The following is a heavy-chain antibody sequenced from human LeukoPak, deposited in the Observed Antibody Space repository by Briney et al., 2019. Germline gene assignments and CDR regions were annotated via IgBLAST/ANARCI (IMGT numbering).Heavy chain of an antibody. CDR2: ISAYNGNT. D-gene: IGHD2-2*01. CDR1: GYTFTSYG. J-gene: IGHJ5*02. V-gene: IGHV1-18*01. CDR3: AREGGYCSSTSCSAFDP. Sequence: ASVKVSCTASGYTFTSYGISWVRQAPGQGLEWMGWISAYNGNTNYAQKLQGRVTMTTDTSTSTAYMELRSLRSDDTAVYYCAREGGYCSSTSCSAFDPWGQGTLVTVSS.